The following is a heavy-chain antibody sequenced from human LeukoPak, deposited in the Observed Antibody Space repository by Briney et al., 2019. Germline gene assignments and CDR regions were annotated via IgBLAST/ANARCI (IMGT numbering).Heavy chain of an antibody. CDR3: ARLGYSYGYFDY. CDR2: IYYSGST. J-gene: IGHJ4*02. D-gene: IGHD5-18*01. V-gene: IGHV4-59*08. Sequence: SETLSLTCTVSGGSISSYYWSWIRQPPGKGLEWIGYIYYSGSTNYNPSLKSRVTISVDTSKNQFSLKLSSVTAADTAVYYCARLGYSYGYFDYWGQGTLVTVSS. CDR1: GGSISSYY.